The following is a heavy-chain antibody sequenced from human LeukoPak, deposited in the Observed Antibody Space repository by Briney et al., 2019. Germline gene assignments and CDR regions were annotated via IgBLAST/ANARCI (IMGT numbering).Heavy chain of an antibody. Sequence: SETLSLTCTVSGGSINYDYWSWIQQSPGKRLEWIGYIHYSGATNYSPSLNSRVTISVDTSKNQFSLKLSSVTAADTALYYCATLRGASTAFFDSWGQGTLVTVSS. V-gene: IGHV4-59*08. CDR2: IHYSGAT. CDR1: GGSINYDY. J-gene: IGHJ4*02. D-gene: IGHD2/OR15-2a*01. CDR3: ATLRGASTAFFDS.